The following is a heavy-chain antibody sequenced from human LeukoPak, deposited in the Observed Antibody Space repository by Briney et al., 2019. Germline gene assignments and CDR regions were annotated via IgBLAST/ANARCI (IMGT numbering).Heavy chain of an antibody. CDR2: LVYDGFYK. V-gene: IGHV3-30*18. D-gene: IGHD3-10*01. Sequence: TLSLTCGVSVGSINSGNWWTWVRQAPGKGLEWVALLVYDGFYKYYADSVKGRFTISRDDSRNTLYLQLSSLRAEDTAVYYCAKDLITMVRGSPMDVWGQGTTVTVSS. J-gene: IGHJ6*02. CDR3: AKDLITMVRGSPMDV. CDR1: VGSINSGNW.